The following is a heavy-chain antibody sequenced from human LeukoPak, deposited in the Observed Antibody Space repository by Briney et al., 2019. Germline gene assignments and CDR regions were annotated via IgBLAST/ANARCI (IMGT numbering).Heavy chain of an antibody. CDR1: GGSISSGSYY. D-gene: IGHD3-22*01. V-gene: IGHV4-61*02. CDR2: IYTSGST. Sequence: SETLSLTCTVSGGSISSGSYYWSWIRQPAGKGLEWIGRIYTSGSTNYNPSLKSRVTISVDTSKNQFSLKLSSVTAADTAVYYCARSAPWGDYYDSSGIIFDYWGQGTLVTVSS. CDR3: ARSAPWGDYYDSSGIIFDY. J-gene: IGHJ4*02.